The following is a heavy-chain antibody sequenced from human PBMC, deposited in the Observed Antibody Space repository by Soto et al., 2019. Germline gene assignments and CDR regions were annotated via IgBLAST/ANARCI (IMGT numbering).Heavy chain of an antibody. CDR1: GFTFSSFW. CDR2: INSDGSGA. CDR3: IRDYGEAGSTNAFDI. V-gene: IGHV3-74*01. J-gene: IGHJ3*02. D-gene: IGHD3-10*01. Sequence: PGGALRLSCAASGFTFSSFWLHWVRQAPLKGLVWVSRINSDGSGAIYSDFVEGRFNISRDNAKNTVYFQMKSLRAEDTAVYYCIRDYGEAGSTNAFDIWGQGTIVTVSS.